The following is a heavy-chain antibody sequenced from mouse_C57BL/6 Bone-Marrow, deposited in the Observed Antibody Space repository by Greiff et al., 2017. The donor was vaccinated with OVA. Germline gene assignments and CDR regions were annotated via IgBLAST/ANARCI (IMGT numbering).Heavy chain of an antibody. V-gene: IGHV1-64*01. CDR3: ARFPYYSNRGRDWYFDG. J-gene: IGHJ1*03. CDR1: GYTFTSYW. D-gene: IGHD2-5*01. CDR2: IHPNSGST. Sequence: QVQLQQPGAELVKPGASVKLSCKASGYTFTSYWMHWVKQRPGQGLEWIGMIHPNSGSTNYNEKFKSKATLTVDNSSSTAYMQLSSLTSEDSAVYYCARFPYYSNRGRDWYFDGWGTGTTVTVSS.